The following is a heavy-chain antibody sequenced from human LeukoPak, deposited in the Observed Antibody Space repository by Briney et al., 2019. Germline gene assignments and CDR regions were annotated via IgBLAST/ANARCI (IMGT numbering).Heavy chain of an antibody. CDR2: IYYSGST. J-gene: IGHJ4*02. CDR1: GGSISSYY. V-gene: IGHV4-59*01. CDR3: ARGYSSSWYTPPGY. Sequence: SETLSLICTVSGGSISSYYWSWIRQPPGKGLEWIGYIYYSGSTNYNPSLKSRVTISVDTSKNQFSLKLSSVTAADTAVYYCARGYSSSWYTPPGYWGQGTLVTVSS. D-gene: IGHD6-13*01.